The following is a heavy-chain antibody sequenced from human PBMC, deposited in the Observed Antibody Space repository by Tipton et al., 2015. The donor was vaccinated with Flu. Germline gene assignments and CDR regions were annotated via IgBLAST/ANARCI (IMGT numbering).Heavy chain of an antibody. D-gene: IGHD5-18*01. Sequence: QLVQSGGGLVKPGGSLRLSCAASGFTFSSYSMNWVRQAPGKGLEWVSSISSSSSYIYYADSVKGRFTISRDNAKNSLYLQMNSLRAEDTAVYYCARVETVQLYSFDYWGQGTVVTVSS. V-gene: IGHV3-21*01. CDR1: GFTFSSYS. J-gene: IGHJ4*02. CDR2: ISSSSSYI. CDR3: ARVETVQLYSFDY.